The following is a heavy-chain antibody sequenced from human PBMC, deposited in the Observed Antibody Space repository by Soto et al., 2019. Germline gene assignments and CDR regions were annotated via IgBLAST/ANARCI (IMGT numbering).Heavy chain of an antibody. D-gene: IGHD3-22*01. CDR1: GFNFNIHA. CDR2: MSPGGNSQ. Sequence: PGGSLRLSCAAPGFNFNIHALHWIRQAPGEGLEWVAVMSPGGNSQYYADSVKGRFTISRDTSKSTLYLQMTSLRPEDTAVYYCASGAAFYYDTNRYWGQGTLVTVSS. V-gene: IGHV3-30-3*01. J-gene: IGHJ4*02. CDR3: ASGAAFYYDTNRY.